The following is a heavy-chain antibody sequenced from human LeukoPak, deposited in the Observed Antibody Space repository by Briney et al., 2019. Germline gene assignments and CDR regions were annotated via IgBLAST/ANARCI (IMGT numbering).Heavy chain of an antibody. CDR2: ISGDSGST. J-gene: IGHJ6*02. Sequence: GGSLRLSCAASGFTFDDYAMHWVRQAPGKGLEWVSLISGDSGSTYYADSAKGRFTISRDNSENSLYLQMNSLRNDDTALYYCAKDTEGYTYGYYYYGMDVWGQGTTVTVSS. CDR1: GFTFDDYA. V-gene: IGHV3-43*02. D-gene: IGHD5-18*01. CDR3: AKDTEGYTYGYYYYGMDV.